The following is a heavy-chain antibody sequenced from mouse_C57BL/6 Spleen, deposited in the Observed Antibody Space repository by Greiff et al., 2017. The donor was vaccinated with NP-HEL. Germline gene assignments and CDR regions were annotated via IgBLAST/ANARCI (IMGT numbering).Heavy chain of an antibody. CDR3: ATGGTSGYAMDY. CDR1: GYTFTSYW. D-gene: IGHD1-1*01. J-gene: IGHJ4*01. CDR2: IYPSDSET. Sequence: QVQLQQPGAELVRPGSSVKLSCKASGYTFTSYWMDWVKQRPGQGLEWIGNIYPSDSETHYNQKFKDKATLTVDKSSSTAYMQLSSLTSEDSAVYYCATGGTSGYAMDYWGQGTSVTVSS. V-gene: IGHV1-61*01.